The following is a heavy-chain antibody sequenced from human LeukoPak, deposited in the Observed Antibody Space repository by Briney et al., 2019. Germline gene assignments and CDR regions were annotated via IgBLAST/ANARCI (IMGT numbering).Heavy chain of an antibody. CDR2: IRYDGNKI. CDR3: ARVEGGLTYYFDY. CDR1: GFTFSQYG. Sequence: GGSLRLSCAASGFTFSQYGMHWVRQAPGKGLEWLTFIRYDGNKIYTADSVKGRFTISRDNSKNTLYLQMNSLRAEDTAVYYCARVEGGLTYYFDYWGQGTLVTVSS. D-gene: IGHD3-16*01. J-gene: IGHJ4*02. V-gene: IGHV3-30*02.